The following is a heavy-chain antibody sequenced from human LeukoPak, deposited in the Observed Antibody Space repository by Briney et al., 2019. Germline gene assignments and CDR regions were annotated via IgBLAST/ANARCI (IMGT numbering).Heavy chain of an antibody. CDR2: ICYSGST. V-gene: IGHV4-39*01. D-gene: IGHD3-3*01. CDR1: GGSISSSSYY. J-gene: IGHJ3*02. Sequence: PSETLSLTXTVSGGSISSSSYYWGWIRQPPGKGPEWIGSICYSGSTYYNPSLKSRVTISVDTSKNQFSLKLSSVTAADTAVYYCARRDYDFWSGYAFDIWGQGTMATVSS. CDR3: ARRDYDFWSGYAFDI.